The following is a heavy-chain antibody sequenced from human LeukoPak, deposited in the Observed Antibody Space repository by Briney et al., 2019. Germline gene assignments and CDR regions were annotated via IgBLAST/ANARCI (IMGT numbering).Heavy chain of an antibody. Sequence: GASVKVSCKASGGTFSSYAISWVRQAPGQGLEWMGGIIPIFGTANYAQKFQGRVTITADESTSTAYMELSSLRSEDTAVYYCARGRGAYDSSGFGIWGQGTMVNVSS. CDR2: IIPIFGTA. CDR1: GGTFSSYA. D-gene: IGHD3-22*01. J-gene: IGHJ3*02. CDR3: ARGRGAYDSSGFGI. V-gene: IGHV1-69*13.